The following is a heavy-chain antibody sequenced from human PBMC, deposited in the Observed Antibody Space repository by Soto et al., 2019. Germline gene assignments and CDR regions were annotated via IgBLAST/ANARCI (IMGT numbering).Heavy chain of an antibody. D-gene: IGHD1-1*01. CDR1: GYAFTTYG. V-gene: IGHV1-18*01. CDR3: ARGRYGDY. Sequence: QVHLVQSGAEVKKPGASVKVSCKGSGYAFTTYGITWVRQAPGQGLGWMGWISAHNGNTNYEQKLQGRVTVTTDKSTSTTYMQLSSLRSDDTAVYYCARGRYGDYWGQGALVTVSS. J-gene: IGHJ4*02. CDR2: ISAHNGNT.